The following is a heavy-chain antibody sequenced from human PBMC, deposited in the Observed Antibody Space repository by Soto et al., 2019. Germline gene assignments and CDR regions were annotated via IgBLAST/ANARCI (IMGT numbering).Heavy chain of an antibody. V-gene: IGHV6-1*01. CDR1: GDSVSSNDAA. D-gene: IGHD1-20*01. Sequence: QVQLQQSGPGLLKPSQTLSLTCAISGDSVSSNDAAWNWLRQSASRGLEWPGRTYYRSKWKDDYAEFVRSRIAINPDTPKNQFSRQFNSVTPEDTALYFCARNGTSYNRRWKYAFEAWGRGTLVIISP. J-gene: IGHJ3*01. CDR3: ARNGTSYNRRWKYAFEA. CDR2: TYYRSKWKD.